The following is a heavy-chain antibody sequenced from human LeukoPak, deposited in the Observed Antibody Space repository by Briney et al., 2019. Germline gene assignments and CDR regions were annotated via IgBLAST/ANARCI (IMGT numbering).Heavy chain of an antibody. V-gene: IGHV1-24*01. CDR1: GYTLTELS. J-gene: IGHJ4*02. Sequence: ASVKVSCKVSGYTLTELSMHWVRQAPGKGREWMGGLDLEDGETIYAQKFQGRVTMTEDTSTDTAYMELTSLRSEDTAVYYCATPYYYDSSGYSDSFDYWGQGTLVTVSS. CDR3: ATPYYYDSSGYSDSFDY. D-gene: IGHD3-22*01. CDR2: LDLEDGET.